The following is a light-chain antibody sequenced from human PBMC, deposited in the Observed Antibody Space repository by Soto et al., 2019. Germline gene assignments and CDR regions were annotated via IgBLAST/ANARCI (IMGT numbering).Light chain of an antibody. CDR1: QTINRF. CDR3: QQSYSTLRPT. Sequence: IQMTQSPSSLSASVGDRVTITCRAGQTINRFLSWYQQKPGKAPRLLIYSASSLQSGVPLRFSGGGSGTDFSLTINRLQPDDFATYYCQQSYSTLRPTFGGGTKVDI. CDR2: SAS. V-gene: IGKV1-39*01. J-gene: IGKJ4*01.